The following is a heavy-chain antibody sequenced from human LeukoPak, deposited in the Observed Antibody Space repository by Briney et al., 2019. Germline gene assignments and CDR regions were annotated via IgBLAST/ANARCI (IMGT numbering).Heavy chain of an antibody. CDR1: GFTFSSYA. Sequence: GRSLRLSCAASGFTFSSYAMHWVRQAPGKGLEWVAVISYDGSNKYYADSVKGRFAISRDNSKNTLYLQMNSLRAEDTAVYYCAREGQGFTILADYGMDVWGQGTTVTVSS. CDR2: ISYDGSNK. V-gene: IGHV3-30*09. J-gene: IGHJ6*02. CDR3: AREGQGFTILADYGMDV. D-gene: IGHD3-3*01.